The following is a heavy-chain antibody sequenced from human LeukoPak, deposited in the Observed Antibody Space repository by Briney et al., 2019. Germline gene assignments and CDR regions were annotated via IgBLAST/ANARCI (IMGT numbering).Heavy chain of an antibody. CDR3: ARTIWFGELDFYYYYMDV. D-gene: IGHD3-10*01. CDR1: GFTFSSYS. CDR2: INSSSSYI. V-gene: IGHV3-21*01. J-gene: IGHJ6*03. Sequence: GGSLRLSCAASGFTFSSYSMNWVRQAPGKGLEWVSSINSSSSYIYYADSVKGRFTISRDNAKNSLYLQMNSLRAEDTAVYYCARTIWFGELDFYYYYMDVWGKGTTVTVSS.